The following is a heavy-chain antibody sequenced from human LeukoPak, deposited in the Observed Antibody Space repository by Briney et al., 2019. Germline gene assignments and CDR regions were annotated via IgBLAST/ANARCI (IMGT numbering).Heavy chain of an antibody. Sequence: ASVKVSCKSFGYTFTSNYMHWVRQAPGQGPEWMGVISPSGASTTYAQTFQGRVTLTRDMSTSADYLELSSLRSEDTAFYYCARDMNRLQQWLSSGYWGQGTLVTVSS. J-gene: IGHJ4*02. CDR3: ARDMNRLQQWLSSGY. D-gene: IGHD5-18*01. CDR2: ISPSGAST. V-gene: IGHV1-46*01. CDR1: GYTFTSNY.